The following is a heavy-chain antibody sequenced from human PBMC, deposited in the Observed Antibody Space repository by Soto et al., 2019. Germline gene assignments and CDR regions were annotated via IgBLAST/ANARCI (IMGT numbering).Heavy chain of an antibody. Sequence: QVHLVESGGGVVQPGRSLRLSCAASGFTFSSYAIHWVRQAPGKGLEWVAVIAYDGINKYYAASVKGRFTISRDNSKDTLYLQMNSLTLDDTGVYYCARDGISYDIWSPQPCDYWGQGTLVTVSS. J-gene: IGHJ4*02. CDR1: GFTFSSYA. CDR2: IAYDGINK. D-gene: IGHD3-3*01. CDR3: ARDGISYDIWSPQPCDY. V-gene: IGHV3-30-3*01.